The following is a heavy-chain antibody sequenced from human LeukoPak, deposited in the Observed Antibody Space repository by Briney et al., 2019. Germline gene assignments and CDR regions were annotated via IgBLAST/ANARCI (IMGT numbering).Heavy chain of an antibody. CDR2: IIPIFGTA. Sequence: SVKVSCKASGGTFSSYAISWVRQAPGQGLEWMGGIIPIFGTANYAQKFQGRVTITADKSTSTAYMELSSLRSEDTAVYYCASGGSTVTTENWFDPWGQGTLVTVSS. V-gene: IGHV1-69*06. J-gene: IGHJ5*02. D-gene: IGHD4-17*01. CDR3: ASGGSTVTTENWFDP. CDR1: GGTFSSYA.